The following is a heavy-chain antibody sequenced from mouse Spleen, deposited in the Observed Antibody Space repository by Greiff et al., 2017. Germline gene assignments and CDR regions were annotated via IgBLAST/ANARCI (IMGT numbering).Heavy chain of an antibody. CDR1: GFTFSSYA. CDR2: ISSGGSYT. Sequence: EVMLVESGGGLVKPGGSLKLSCAASGFTFSSYAMSWVRHTPEKRLEWVATISSGGSYTYYPDSVKGRFTISRDNAKNTLYLQMSSLRSEDTAMYYCARQRGYGNPFDYWGQGTTLTVSS. J-gene: IGHJ2*01. D-gene: IGHD2-1*01. V-gene: IGHV5-9-1*01. CDR3: ARQRGYGNPFDY.